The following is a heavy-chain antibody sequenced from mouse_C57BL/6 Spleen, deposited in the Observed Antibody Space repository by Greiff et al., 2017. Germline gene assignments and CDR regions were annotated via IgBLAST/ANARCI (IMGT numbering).Heavy chain of an antibody. J-gene: IGHJ4*01. CDR1: GYPFTDYN. CDR3: ARYSVYGYDVGYAMDD. CDR2: ITPNNGGS. V-gene: IGHV1-22*01. D-gene: IGHD2-2*01. Sequence: EVQLQQSGPGLVQPGASVKLSCKASGYPFTDYNMHWVKQTHGKSLAWIGYITPNNGGSSYNQKFKGKATLTVYKSSCTAYMDLRSQTSEAAAVYCCARYSVYGYDVGYAMDDWGQGTSVAVAT.